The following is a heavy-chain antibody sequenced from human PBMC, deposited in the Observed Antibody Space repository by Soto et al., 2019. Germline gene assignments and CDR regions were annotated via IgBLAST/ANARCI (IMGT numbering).Heavy chain of an antibody. CDR3: ARLNSGWYFDY. V-gene: IGHV3-30-3*01. D-gene: IGHD6-19*01. Sequence: LRLSCAASGFTFSSYAMHWVRQAPGKGLEWVAVISYDGSNKYYADSVKGRFTISRDNSKNTLYLQMNSLRAEDTAVYYCARLNSGWYFDYWGQGTLVTVSS. CDR1: GFTFSSYA. CDR2: ISYDGSNK. J-gene: IGHJ4*02.